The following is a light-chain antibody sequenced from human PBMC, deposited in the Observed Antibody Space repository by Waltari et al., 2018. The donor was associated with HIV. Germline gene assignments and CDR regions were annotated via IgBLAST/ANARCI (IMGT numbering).Light chain of an antibody. Sequence: EVVMTQSPATLSVSPGERAALACRASQSVSRNLAWYQQKPGQPPRLLIYAASTRASGVTVRISGTGSGTEFTLTISSLQSEDFAVYYCQQYDDWPRTFGQGTRVEIK. CDR3: QQYDDWPRT. CDR1: QSVSRN. CDR2: AAS. V-gene: IGKV3-15*01. J-gene: IGKJ1*01.